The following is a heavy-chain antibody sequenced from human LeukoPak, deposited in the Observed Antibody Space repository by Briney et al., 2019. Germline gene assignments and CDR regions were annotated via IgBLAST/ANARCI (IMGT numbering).Heavy chain of an antibody. J-gene: IGHJ4*02. CDR3: ARSYYYDSSGSSTIYYFDY. CDR2: ISAYNGNT. Sequence: ASVKVSCKASGYTFTSYGISWVRQAPGQGLEWMGWISAYNGNTNYAQKLQGRVTMTTDTSTSTAYMELRSPRSDDTAVYYCARSYYYDSSGSSTIYYFDYWGQGTLVTVSS. D-gene: IGHD3-22*01. V-gene: IGHV1-18*01. CDR1: GYTFTSYG.